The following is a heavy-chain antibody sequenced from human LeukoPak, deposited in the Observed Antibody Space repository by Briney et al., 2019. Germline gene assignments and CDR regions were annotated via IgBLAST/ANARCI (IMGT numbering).Heavy chain of an antibody. V-gene: IGHV3-23*01. D-gene: IGHD5-24*01. CDR3: AKIALITENFDY. J-gene: IGHJ4*02. CDR2: LDSSGGFT. CDR1: GFTFSTYA. Sequence: PGGSLRLSCAASGFTFSTYAFGWVRQAPGKGLEWVSSLDSSGGFTVYADSVKGRFSISRDNNKNTLYLQMSSLRAEDTAIYFCAKIALITENFDYWGLGTLVTVSS.